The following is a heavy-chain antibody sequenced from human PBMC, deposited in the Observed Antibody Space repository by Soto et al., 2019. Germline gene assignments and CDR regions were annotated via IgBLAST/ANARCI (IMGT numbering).Heavy chain of an antibody. J-gene: IGHJ3*02. V-gene: IGHV1-18*01. D-gene: IGHD5-12*01. CDR3: XXXXXKWLTDAFDI. CDR1: GYTFISYG. CDR2: ISPYNGNT. Sequence: HVQLVQSGAEVKKPGASLKVSCKASGYTFISYGVSWVRQAPGQGLEWVGWISPYNGNTNYAQKFQGRITMTTDTXXXXXXXXXXXXXXXXXXXXXXXXXXXKWLTDAFDIWGQGTMVVVSS.